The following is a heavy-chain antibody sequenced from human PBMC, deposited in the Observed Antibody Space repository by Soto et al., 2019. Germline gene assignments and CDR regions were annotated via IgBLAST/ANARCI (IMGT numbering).Heavy chain of an antibody. CDR3: TRVVLEWLFTKNHYYYYGMDV. CDR1: GFTFGDYA. CDR2: IRSKAYGGTT. Sequence: GGSLRLSCASSGFTFGDYAMSWFRQAPGKGLEWVGFIRSKAYGGTTEYAASVKGRFTISRDDSKSIAYLQMNSLKTEDTAVYYCTRVVLEWLFTKNHYYYYGMDVWDQGTTVTVSS. D-gene: IGHD3-3*01. V-gene: IGHV3-49*03. J-gene: IGHJ6*02.